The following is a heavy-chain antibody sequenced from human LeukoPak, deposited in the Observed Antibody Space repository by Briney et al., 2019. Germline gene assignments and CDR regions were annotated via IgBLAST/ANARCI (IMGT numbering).Heavy chain of an antibody. CDR1: GGSFSGYY. CDR2: IDQSGTT. J-gene: IGHJ4*02. V-gene: IGHV4-34*01. Sequence: PSETLSLTCVVYGGSFSGYYWSWIRQPPGKGLEWIGEIDQSGTTNYNPSLKSRVTISVDTSKNQFSLKLSSVTAADTAVYYCASTGIAVAGRVDYWGQGTLVTVSS. CDR3: ASTGIAVAGRVDY. D-gene: IGHD6-19*01.